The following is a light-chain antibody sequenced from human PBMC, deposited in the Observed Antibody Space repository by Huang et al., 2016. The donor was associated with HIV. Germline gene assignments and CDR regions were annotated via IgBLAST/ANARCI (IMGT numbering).Light chain of an antibody. Sequence: EIVMTQSPATLSVSPGERATLSCRASQSVSSNLAWYQQKPGQAPRLLISGASTRATAIPARFSGSGSGTEFTLTISSLQSEDFAVYYCQQNDNWPWTFGQGTKVEIK. J-gene: IGKJ1*01. V-gene: IGKV3-15*01. CDR3: QQNDNWPWT. CDR2: GAS. CDR1: QSVSSN.